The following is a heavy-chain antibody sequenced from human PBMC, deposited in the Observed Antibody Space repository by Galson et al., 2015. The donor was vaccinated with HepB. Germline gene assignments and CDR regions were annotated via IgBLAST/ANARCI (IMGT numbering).Heavy chain of an antibody. CDR1: GYSFTSNW. D-gene: IGHD3-22*01. CDR2: IYPGDSDT. J-gene: IGHJ6*02. V-gene: IGHV5-51*01. Sequence: QSGAEVKKPGESLKISCKGSGYSFTSNWIGWVRQMPAKGLEWTGIIYPGDSDTRYSPSFQGQVTISADKSSSTAYLQWSSLKASDTAIYYCARQTALGYYYYGMDVWGQGTTVTVSS. CDR3: ARQTALGYYYYGMDV.